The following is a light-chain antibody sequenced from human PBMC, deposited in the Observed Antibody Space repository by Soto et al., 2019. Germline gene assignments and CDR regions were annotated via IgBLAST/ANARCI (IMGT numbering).Light chain of an antibody. CDR3: QQRSVWPIT. CDR2: DAS. J-gene: IGKJ5*01. V-gene: IGKV3-11*01. Sequence: EIVLTQSPAPLSLSPGERATLSCRASQGVSSYLAWYQQKPGQAPRLLIYDASNRATGIPARFSGSGSGTDCTLTISGLEPEDVAVYYCQQRSVWPITFGQGTRLEIK. CDR1: QGVSSY.